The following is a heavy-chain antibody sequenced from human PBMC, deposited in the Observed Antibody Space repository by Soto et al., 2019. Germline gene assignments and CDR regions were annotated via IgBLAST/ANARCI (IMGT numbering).Heavy chain of an antibody. CDR1: GGSISSYY. V-gene: IGHV4-59*01. CDR2: IYYSGST. Sequence: SETLSLTCTVSGGSISSYYWSWIRQPPGKGLEWIGYIYYSGSTNYNPSLKSRVTISVDTSKNQFSLKLSSVTAADTAVYYCARERSSTIFGVVADAIHIWGQGTMVSVSS. D-gene: IGHD3-3*01. J-gene: IGHJ3*02. CDR3: ARERSSTIFGVVADAIHI.